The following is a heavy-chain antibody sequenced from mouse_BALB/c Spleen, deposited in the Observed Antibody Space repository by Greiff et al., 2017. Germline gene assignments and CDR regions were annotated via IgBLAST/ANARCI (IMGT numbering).Heavy chain of an antibody. CDR1: GYAFTSYN. CDR3: ARCGYDGYFDV. Sequence: EVKLMESGPELVKPGASVKVSCKASGYAFTSYNMYWVKQSHGKSLEWIGYIDPYNGGTSYNQKFKGKATLTVDKSSSTAYMHLNSLTSEDSAVYYCARCGYDGYFDVWGAGTTVTVSS. D-gene: IGHD2-2*01. J-gene: IGHJ1*01. V-gene: IGHV1S135*01. CDR2: IDPYNGGT.